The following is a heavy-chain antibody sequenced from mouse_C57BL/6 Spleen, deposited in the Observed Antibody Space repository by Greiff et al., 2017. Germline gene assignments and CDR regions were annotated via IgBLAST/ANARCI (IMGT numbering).Heavy chain of an antibody. J-gene: IGHJ4*01. CDR2: IHPNSGST. CDR1: GYTFTSYW. V-gene: IGHV1-64*01. Sequence: QVQLKQPGAELVKPGASVKLSCKASGYTFTSYWMHWVKQRPGQGLEWIGMIHPNSGSTNYNEKFKSKATLTVDKSSSTAYMQRSSLTSEDSAVYYCARSGPNYYAMDYWGQGTSVTVSS. CDR3: ARSGPNYYAMDY. D-gene: IGHD3-2*02.